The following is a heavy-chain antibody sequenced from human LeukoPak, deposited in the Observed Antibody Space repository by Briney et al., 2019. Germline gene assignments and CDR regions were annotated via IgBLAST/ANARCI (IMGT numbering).Heavy chain of an antibody. CDR2: IHHSGNI. Sequence: SETLSLTCTVSGYSISSGYYWGWIRQSPGKGLEWIGNIHHSGNIYYNVSLKSRVTISVHTSNNQFSLNLNSVAAADTAVYYCARDRGGLDAFDIWGQGTMVTVSS. CDR1: GYSISSGYY. CDR3: ARDRGGLDAFDI. J-gene: IGHJ3*02. D-gene: IGHD3-10*01. V-gene: IGHV4-38-2*02.